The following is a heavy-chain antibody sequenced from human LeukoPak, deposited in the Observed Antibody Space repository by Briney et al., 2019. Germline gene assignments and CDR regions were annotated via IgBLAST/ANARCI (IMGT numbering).Heavy chain of an antibody. CDR3: ATSGYSAYGEN. V-gene: IGHV3-23*01. J-gene: IGHJ4*02. CDR2: ISGSGDST. Sequence: HTGGSLRLSCAASGFSFSTYVMNWVRQAPGKGLEWVSTISGSGDSTYYADSVKGRFTISRDNSKNTLYVQMNSLRAEDTAVYYCATSGYSAYGENWGQGTLVTVSS. CDR1: GFSFSTYV. D-gene: IGHD5-12*01.